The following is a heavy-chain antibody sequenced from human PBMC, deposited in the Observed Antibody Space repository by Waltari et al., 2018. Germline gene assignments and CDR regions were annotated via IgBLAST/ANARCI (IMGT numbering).Heavy chain of an antibody. V-gene: IGHV3-21*01. CDR1: GFTFSSYS. CDR2: ISSSSSYI. D-gene: IGHD2-21*02. Sequence: EVQLLESGGGLVQPGGSLRLSCAASGFTFSSYSMNWVRQAPGKGLEWVSSISSSSSYIYYADSVKGRFTISRDNAKNSLYLQMNSLRAEDTAVYYCARPYGGDPAGVDYWGQGTLVTVSS. CDR3: ARPYGGDPAGVDY. J-gene: IGHJ4*02.